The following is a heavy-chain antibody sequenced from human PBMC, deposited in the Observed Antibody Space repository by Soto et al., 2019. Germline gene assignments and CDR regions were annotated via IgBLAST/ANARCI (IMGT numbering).Heavy chain of an antibody. CDR2: ISSSSSTI. CDR1: GFTFSSYS. J-gene: IGHJ4*02. CDR3: AKGGRIVVVPAAFDY. D-gene: IGHD2-2*01. V-gene: IGHV3-48*01. Sequence: PGGSLRLSCAASGFTFSSYSMNWVRQAPGKGLEWVSYISSSSSTIYYADSVKGRFTISRDNAKNSLYLQMNSLRAEDTAVYYCAKGGRIVVVPAAFDYWGQGTLVTVSS.